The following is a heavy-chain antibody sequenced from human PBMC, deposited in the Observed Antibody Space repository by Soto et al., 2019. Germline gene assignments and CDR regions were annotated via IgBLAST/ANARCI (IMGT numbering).Heavy chain of an antibody. D-gene: IGHD2-15*01. CDR2: IWYDGSNK. CDR3: ASDLGYCSGGSCPRLGIIDY. J-gene: IGHJ4*02. Sequence: GGSLRVSWAASGLTVSSDGMHWVRQAPGKGLEWVAVIWYDGSNKYYADSVKGRFTISRDNSKNTLYLQMNSLRAEDTAVYYCASDLGYCSGGSCPRLGIIDYWGQGTLVTAPQ. V-gene: IGHV3-33*01. CDR1: GLTVSSDG.